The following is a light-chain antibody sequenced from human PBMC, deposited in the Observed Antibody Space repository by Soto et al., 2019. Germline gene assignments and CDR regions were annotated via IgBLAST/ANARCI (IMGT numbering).Light chain of an antibody. CDR1: QAIRSN. Sequence: EIVMTQSPATLSVSPGARATLSCRASQAIRSNLAWYQQKPGQAPRLLIYDASSRATGVPARFSGSGSGTDFTLSISSLQSEDSAVYFCQQYNSWPPLTFGGGTKVDIK. CDR3: QQYNSWPPLT. J-gene: IGKJ4*01. V-gene: IGKV3-15*01. CDR2: DAS.